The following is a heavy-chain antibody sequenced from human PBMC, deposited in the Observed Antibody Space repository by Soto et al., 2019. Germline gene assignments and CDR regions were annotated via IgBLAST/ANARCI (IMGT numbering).Heavy chain of an antibody. CDR3: ARYRTKAPVASDV. V-gene: IGHV1-8*01. D-gene: IGHD3-16*02. J-gene: IGHJ3*01. Sequence: AASVKVSCKASGLAFPIDDIIWVRQTIGQGLEFMGWMNPSGRNTGYAQKFQGRATFTWNTPTSTAYMDLSGLRSEDTAVYYCARYRTKAPVASDVWGQGTMVTVSS. CDR1: GLAFPIDD. CDR2: MNPSGRNT.